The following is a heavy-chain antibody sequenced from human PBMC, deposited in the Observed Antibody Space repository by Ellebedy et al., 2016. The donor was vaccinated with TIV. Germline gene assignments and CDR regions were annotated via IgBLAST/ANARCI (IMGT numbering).Heavy chain of an antibody. V-gene: IGHV3-11*01. CDR2: ISHSGSPI. Sequence: GESLKISCAGSGFLFNDYFMSWIRQAPGKGLEWLSYISHSGSPIYYADSVKGRFTISRDNAKNSLYLQMNSLSAEDTAVYFCATQSRGDNDYYFSSWGQGTLVTVSS. D-gene: IGHD2-21*01. CDR3: ATQSRGDNDYYFSS. J-gene: IGHJ4*02. CDR1: GFLFNDYF.